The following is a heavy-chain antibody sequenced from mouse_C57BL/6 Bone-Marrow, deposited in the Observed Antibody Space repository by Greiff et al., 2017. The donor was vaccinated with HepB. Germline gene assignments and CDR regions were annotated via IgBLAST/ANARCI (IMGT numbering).Heavy chain of an antibody. J-gene: IGHJ3*01. D-gene: IGHD2-1*01. CDR1: GYTFTEYT. CDR3: ARHEEGGYYGKSPWFAY. V-gene: IGHV1-62-2*01. CDR2: FYPGSGSI. Sequence: VQLQQSGAELVKPGASVKLSCKASGYTFTEYTIHWVKQRSGQGLEWIGWFYPGSGSIKYNEKFKDKATLTADKSSSTVYMELSRLTSEDSAVYCCARHEEGGYYGKSPWFAYWGQGTLVTVAA.